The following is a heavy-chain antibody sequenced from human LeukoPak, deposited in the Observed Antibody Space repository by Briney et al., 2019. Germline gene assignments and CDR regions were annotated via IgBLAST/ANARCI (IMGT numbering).Heavy chain of an antibody. CDR2: ISSSGSTI. CDR1: GFTFSDYY. CDR3: AKGTLDIVVVPAAPKVYYFDY. Sequence: GGSLRLSCAASGFTFSDYYMSWIRQAPGKGLEWVSHISSSGSTIYYADSVKGRFTISRDNAKNSLYLQMNSLRAEDTAVYYCAKGTLDIVVVPAAPKVYYFDYWGQGTLVTVSS. D-gene: IGHD2-2*01. V-gene: IGHV3-11*01. J-gene: IGHJ4*02.